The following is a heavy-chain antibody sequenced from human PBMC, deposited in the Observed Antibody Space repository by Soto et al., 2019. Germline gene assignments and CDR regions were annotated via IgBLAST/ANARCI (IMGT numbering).Heavy chain of an antibody. Sequence: QVQLVQSGAEVKKPGSSVKVSCKASGGTFSSYAINWVRQAPGQGLEWMGEIIPIFGAANYAQKFQGRVTNAADESTSTAYVELRSRRSVDTAVYHWAREGGRRSGGIDYWGQGTLVTVSS. CDR2: IIPIFGAA. D-gene: IGHD1-26*01. CDR1: GGTFSSYA. J-gene: IGHJ4*02. CDR3: AREGGRRSGGIDY. V-gene: IGHV1-69*01.